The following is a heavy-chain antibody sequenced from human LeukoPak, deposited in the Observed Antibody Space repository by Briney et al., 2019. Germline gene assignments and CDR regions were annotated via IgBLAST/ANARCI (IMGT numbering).Heavy chain of an antibody. CDR3: ALRRVGYYFDY. CDR2: ISGSGGST. Sequence: GGSLRLSCAASGFTFSSYAMSWVRQAPGKGLEWVSAISGSGGSTYYADSVKGRFTISRDNSKNTLYPQMNSLRAEDTAVYYCALRRVGYYFDYWGQGTLVTVSS. J-gene: IGHJ4*02. CDR1: GFTFSSYA. V-gene: IGHV3-23*01. D-gene: IGHD1-26*01.